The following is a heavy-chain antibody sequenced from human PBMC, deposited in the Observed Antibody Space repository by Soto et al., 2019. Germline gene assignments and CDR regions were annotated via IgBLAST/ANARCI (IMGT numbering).Heavy chain of an antibody. CDR2: MNPNSGNT. Sequence: QVQLVQSGAEVKKSGASVKVSCKASGYTFTSHDINWVRQATGQGLEWMGWMNPNSGNTGYAQKFQGRVTMTRNTYISTDYMELSSLRSEDTAVYYCARWDYGYYARFDYWGQGTLVTVSS. V-gene: IGHV1-8*01. CDR3: ARWDYGYYARFDY. D-gene: IGHD4-17*01. J-gene: IGHJ4*02. CDR1: GYTFTSHD.